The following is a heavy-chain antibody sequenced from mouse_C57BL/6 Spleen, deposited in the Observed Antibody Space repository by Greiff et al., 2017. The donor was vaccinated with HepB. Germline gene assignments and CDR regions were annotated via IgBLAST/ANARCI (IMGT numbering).Heavy chain of an antibody. CDR2: INPNNGGT. D-gene: IGHD2-2*01. V-gene: IGHV1-26*01. Sequence: EVQLQQSGPELVKPGASVKISCKASGYTFTDYYMNWVKQSHGKSLEWIGDINPNNGGTSYNQKFKGKATLTVDKSSSTAYMELRSLTSEDSAVYYCARGNPIYYGYDDWYFDVWGTGTTVTVSS. CDR3: ARGNPIYYGYDDWYFDV. CDR1: GYTFTDYY. J-gene: IGHJ1*03.